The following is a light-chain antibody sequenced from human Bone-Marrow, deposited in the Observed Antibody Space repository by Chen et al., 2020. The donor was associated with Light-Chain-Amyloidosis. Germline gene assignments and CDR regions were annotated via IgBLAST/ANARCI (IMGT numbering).Light chain of an antibody. J-gene: IGLJ3*02. CDR3: QVWDRSSDRPV. CDR2: DES. Sequence: SYVLTRPSSVSVAPGQTATIACGGNNIGSTSVHWYQQTPGQAPVRSGYDESDRPSGIPERLSGSNSGNTDTLTISRVEAGDEADYYCQVWDRSSDRPVFGGGTKLTVL. CDR1: NIGSTS. V-gene: IGLV3-21*02.